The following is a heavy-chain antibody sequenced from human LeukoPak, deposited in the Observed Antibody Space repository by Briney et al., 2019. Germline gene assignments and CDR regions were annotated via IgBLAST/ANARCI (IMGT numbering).Heavy chain of an antibody. CDR2: ISDSGANT. J-gene: IGHJ1*01. D-gene: IGHD4-17*01. CDR3: AKKAEAYGDSVTQH. CDR1: GFSFNSYA. V-gene: IGHV3-23*01. Sequence: GGSLRLSCAASGFSFNSYAMSWVRQAPGKGLEWVSAISDSGANTHYADSVKGRFTISRDNSKNTLYLQMNSLRVEDTAVYYCAKKAEAYGDSVTQHWGQGTLVTVFS.